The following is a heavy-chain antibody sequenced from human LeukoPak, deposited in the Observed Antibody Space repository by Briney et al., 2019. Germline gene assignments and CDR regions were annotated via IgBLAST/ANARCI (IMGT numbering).Heavy chain of an antibody. Sequence: ASVKVSCKASGYTFTSYGISWVRQAPGQGLEWMGWISAYNGNTNYAQKLQGRVTMTTDTSTSTAYMELRSLRSDDAAVYYCARENDYDFWSGYSSRPFDIWGQGTMVTVSS. D-gene: IGHD3-3*01. J-gene: IGHJ3*02. CDR1: GYTFTSYG. V-gene: IGHV1-18*01. CDR3: ARENDYDFWSGYSSRPFDI. CDR2: ISAYNGNT.